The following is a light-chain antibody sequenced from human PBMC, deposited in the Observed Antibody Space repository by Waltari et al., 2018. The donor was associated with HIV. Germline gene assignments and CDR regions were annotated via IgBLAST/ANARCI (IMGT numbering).Light chain of an antibody. CDR2: EVY. V-gene: IGLV2-14*03. CDR3: SSYTATKILV. J-gene: IGLJ2*01. CDR1: NSDIGTYNY. Sequence: QSALTQPASVSGSPGQSITISCTGTNSDIGTYNYVSWYQQQSGKAPRLLISEVYNRPSGVSNRFSGYKAGNTASLSISGLQAEDEGKYYCSSYTATKILVFGGGTDVTVL.